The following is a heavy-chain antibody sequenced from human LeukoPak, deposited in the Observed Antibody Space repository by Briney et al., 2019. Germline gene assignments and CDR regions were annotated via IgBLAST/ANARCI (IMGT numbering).Heavy chain of an antibody. D-gene: IGHD3-10*01. CDR2: ISGTSGRT. CDR1: GFTFSNYA. Sequence: GGSLRLSCAASGFTFSNYAMDWVRQAPGKGLEWVSAISGTSGRTYYADSVKGRFTISRDNSKNTLYLQMNGLRAEDTAVYYCVPRSRGMDVWGQGTTVIVSS. J-gene: IGHJ6*02. CDR3: VPRSRGMDV. V-gene: IGHV3-23*01.